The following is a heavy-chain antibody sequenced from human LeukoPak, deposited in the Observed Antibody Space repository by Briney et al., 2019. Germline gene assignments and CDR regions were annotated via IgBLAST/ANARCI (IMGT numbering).Heavy chain of an antibody. J-gene: IGHJ3*02. CDR3: ARDYSSSWSPWRNTPHDAFDI. CDR2: ISAYNGNT. CDR1: GYTFTSYG. V-gene: IGHV1-18*01. Sequence: ASVKVSCKASGYTFTSYGIYWVRQAPGQGLEWMGWISAYNGNTNYAQKLQGRVTMTTDTSTSTAYMELRSLRSDDTAVYYCARDYSSSWSPWRNTPHDAFDIWGQGTMVTVSS. D-gene: IGHD6-13*01.